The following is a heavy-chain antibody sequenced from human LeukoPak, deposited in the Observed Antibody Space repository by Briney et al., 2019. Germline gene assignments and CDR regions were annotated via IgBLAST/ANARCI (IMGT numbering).Heavy chain of an antibody. D-gene: IGHD4-11*01. Sequence: SETLSLTCTVSGGSISSSGYYWSWIRQHPGQGLEWIGYIYYRGSTYYNPSLKSRVTISVDTSKNPFPLKLSSVTAADTAVYYCARVRPGLPYYYGMDVWGQGTTVTVSS. CDR3: ARVRPGLPYYYGMDV. CDR1: GGSISSSGYY. V-gene: IGHV4-31*03. CDR2: IYYRGST. J-gene: IGHJ6*02.